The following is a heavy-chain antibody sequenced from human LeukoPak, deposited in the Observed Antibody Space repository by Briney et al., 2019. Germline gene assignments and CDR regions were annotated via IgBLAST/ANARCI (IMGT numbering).Heavy chain of an antibody. CDR1: GGSISSYY. CDR3: ARLVHCSGGSCYSAGGRDWFDL. V-gene: IGHV4-59*08. CDR2: INYSGST. Sequence: SETLFLTCTVSGGSISSYYWNWVRQPPGKGLEWIGYINYSGSTNYNPSPKRRGTISLETSKKKYSLTLSSVTAANTAVYSCARLVHCSGGSCYSAGGRDWFDLWGQGALVTVSS. J-gene: IGHJ5*02. D-gene: IGHD2-15*01.